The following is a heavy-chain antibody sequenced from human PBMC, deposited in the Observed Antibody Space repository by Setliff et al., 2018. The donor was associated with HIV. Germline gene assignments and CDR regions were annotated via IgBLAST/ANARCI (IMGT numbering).Heavy chain of an antibody. Sequence: SETLSLTCTVSGGSISSYYWSWIRQPPGKGLEWIGYIFTSGSTNYHPSLKSRVTISMDTSKNQFSLKLSSVTAADTAVYFCARRVLQDSTITSSNWFDSWGQGTLVTVSS. CDR3: ARRVLQDSTITSSNWFDS. V-gene: IGHV4-4*09. CDR1: GGSISSYY. J-gene: IGHJ5*01. D-gene: IGHD2-2*01. CDR2: IFTSGST.